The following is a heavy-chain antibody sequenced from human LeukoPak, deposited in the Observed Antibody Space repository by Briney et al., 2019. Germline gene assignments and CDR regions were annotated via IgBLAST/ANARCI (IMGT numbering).Heavy chain of an antibody. CDR1: GCSISIHTYY. CDR2: IYSTESN. D-gene: IGHD7-27*01. CDR3: ASSRTRWGFDY. J-gene: IGHJ4*02. Sequence: PSETLSLTCTVSGCSISIHTYYWGWIRQPPGKGREWVGSIYSTESNYYNPSLTSLVTISVDTSKIQFSLKLSSVTAADTAVYYCASSRTRWGFDYWGQGTLVTVSS. V-gene: IGHV4-39*07.